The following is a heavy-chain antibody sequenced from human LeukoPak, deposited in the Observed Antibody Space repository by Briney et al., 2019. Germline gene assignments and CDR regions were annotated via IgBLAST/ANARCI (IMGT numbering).Heavy chain of an antibody. V-gene: IGHV3-66*01. J-gene: IGHJ6*02. CDR1: GFTVSSYY. CDR2: MYSGGST. Sequence: SGGSLRLSGAASGFTVSSYYMTWVRHAPGKGLEWVSVMYSGGSTYYADSVKGRVAISRDTSQNTVFLQMNSVRVEDTAVYYCARSYSNHLFGMDVWGQGTAVTVSS. CDR3: ARSYSNHLFGMDV. D-gene: IGHD4-11*01.